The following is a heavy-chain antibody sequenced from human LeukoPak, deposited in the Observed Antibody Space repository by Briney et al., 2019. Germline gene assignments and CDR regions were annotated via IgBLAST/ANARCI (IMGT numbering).Heavy chain of an antibody. CDR1: GGSISSYY. CDR2: IYYSGST. D-gene: IGHD5-24*01. J-gene: IGHJ4*02. Sequence: SETLSLTCTVSGGSISSYYWSWIRQPPGKGLEWIGYIYYSGSTNYNPSLKSRVTISVDTSKNQFSLKLSSVTAADTAVYYCARHTTIRSNYFDNWGQGTLVTVSS. V-gene: IGHV4-59*08. CDR3: ARHTTIRSNYFDN.